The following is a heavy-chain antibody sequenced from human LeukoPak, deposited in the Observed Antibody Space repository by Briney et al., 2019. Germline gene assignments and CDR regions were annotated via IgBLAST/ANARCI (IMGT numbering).Heavy chain of an antibody. CDR2: IYYSGST. D-gene: IGHD4-17*01. Sequence: SETLSLTCTVSGGSISSSSYYWGWIRQPPGKGLEWIGSIYYSGSTYCNPSLKSRVTISVDTSKNQFSLKLSSVTAADTAVYYCAREKTVPIAFDIWGQGTMVTVSS. V-gene: IGHV4-39*07. J-gene: IGHJ3*02. CDR3: AREKTVPIAFDI. CDR1: GGSISSSSYY.